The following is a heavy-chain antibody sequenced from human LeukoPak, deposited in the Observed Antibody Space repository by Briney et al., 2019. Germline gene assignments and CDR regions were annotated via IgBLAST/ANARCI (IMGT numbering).Heavy chain of an antibody. Sequence: GGSLRLSCAASGFTFSSYWMNWVRQAPGKGPVWVSRINGDGGSTNYADSVKGRFTISRDNAKNTLSLQINTLSAEDTAVYYCVRSWGTGWFDPWGQGTLVTVSS. D-gene: IGHD3-16*01. CDR1: GFTFSSYW. CDR3: VRSWGTGWFDP. J-gene: IGHJ5*02. CDR2: INGDGGST. V-gene: IGHV3-74*01.